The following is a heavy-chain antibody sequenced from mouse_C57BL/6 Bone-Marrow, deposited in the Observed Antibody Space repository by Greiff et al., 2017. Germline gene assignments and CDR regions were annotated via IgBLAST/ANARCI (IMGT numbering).Heavy chain of an antibody. J-gene: IGHJ1*03. CDR3: AREGDYDAGWYFDV. CDR1: GFTFSSYA. D-gene: IGHD2-4*01. Sequence: EVQVVESGGGLVKPGGSLKLSCAASGFTFSSYAMSWVRQTPEKRLEWVATISDGGSYTYYPDNVKGRFTISRDNAKNNLYLQMSHLKSEDTAMYYCAREGDYDAGWYFDVWGTGTTVTVSS. CDR2: ISDGGSYT. V-gene: IGHV5-4*01.